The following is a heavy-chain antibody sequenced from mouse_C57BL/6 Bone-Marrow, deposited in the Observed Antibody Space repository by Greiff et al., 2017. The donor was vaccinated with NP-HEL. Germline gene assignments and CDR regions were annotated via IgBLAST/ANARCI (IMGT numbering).Heavy chain of an antibody. CDR1: GYTFTSYW. J-gene: IGHJ4*01. D-gene: IGHD1-1*01. V-gene: IGHV1-7*01. CDR3: APGPLLRGGSRIYYAMDY. Sequence: QVQLQQSGAELAKPGASVKLSCKASGYTFTSYWMHWVKQRPGQGLEWIGYINPSSGYTKYNQKFKDKATLTADKSSSTAYMQLSSLTYEDSAVYDCAPGPLLRGGSRIYYAMDYWGQGTSVTVSS. CDR2: INPSSGYT.